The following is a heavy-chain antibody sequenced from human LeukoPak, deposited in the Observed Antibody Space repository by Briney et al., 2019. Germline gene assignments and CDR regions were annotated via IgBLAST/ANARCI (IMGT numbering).Heavy chain of an antibody. CDR1: GFTFSSYW. CDR3: ARVGYYGSGSLDY. J-gene: IGHJ4*02. CDR2: IKQDGGEK. D-gene: IGHD3-10*01. V-gene: IGHV3-7*01. Sequence: GGSLRLSCAASGFTFSSYWMSWVRQAPGKGLEWVANIKQDGGEKYYVDSVKGRFTISRYNAKNSLFPQMNSLRAEDTAVYYCARVGYYGSGSLDYWGQGTLVTVSS.